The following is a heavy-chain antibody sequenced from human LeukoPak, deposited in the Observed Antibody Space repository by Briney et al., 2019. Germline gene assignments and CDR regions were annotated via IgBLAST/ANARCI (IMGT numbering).Heavy chain of an antibody. CDR2: IIPIFGTA. Sequence: ASVKVSCKASGVTFSTYAINWVRQAPGQGFEWMGGIIPIFGTANYAQKFQGRVTITADESTSTAYMELSSLRCEDTAMYYCARDNGGLGGYDHFYYYGMDVWGKGTTVTVSS. J-gene: IGHJ6*04. V-gene: IGHV1-69*13. CDR1: GVTFSTYA. D-gene: IGHD5-12*01. CDR3: ARDNGGLGGYDHFYYYGMDV.